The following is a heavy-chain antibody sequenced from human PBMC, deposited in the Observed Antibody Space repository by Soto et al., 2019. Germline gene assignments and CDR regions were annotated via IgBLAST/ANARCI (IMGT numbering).Heavy chain of an antibody. J-gene: IGHJ5*02. V-gene: IGHV5-51*01. CDR2: IYPGDSDT. D-gene: IGHD5-12*01. CDR3: ARLGPLICCYEPYNWFDP. CDR1: GYSFTSYW. Sequence: EVQLVQSGAEVKKPGESLKISCKGSGYSFTSYWIGWVRQMPGKGLEWMGIIYPGDSDTRYSPSFQGQVTISADKSISTAYLQWSRLKASDTAMYYCARLGPLICCYEPYNWFDPWGQGTLVTVSS.